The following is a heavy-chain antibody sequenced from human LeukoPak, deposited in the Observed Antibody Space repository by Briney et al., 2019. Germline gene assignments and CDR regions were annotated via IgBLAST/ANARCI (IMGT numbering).Heavy chain of an antibody. D-gene: IGHD3-3*01. J-gene: IGHJ5*02. CDR3: ARTFWSGYFAQNPFSGWFDP. V-gene: IGHV4-30-4*01. CDR1: GGSTSSGDYY. CDR2: IYYSGST. Sequence: PSQTLSLTCTVSGGSTSSGDYYWSWIRQPPGKGLEWIGYIYYSGSTYYNPSLKSRVTISVDTSKNQFSLKLSSVTAADTAVYYCARTFWSGYFAQNPFSGWFDPWGQGTLVTVSS.